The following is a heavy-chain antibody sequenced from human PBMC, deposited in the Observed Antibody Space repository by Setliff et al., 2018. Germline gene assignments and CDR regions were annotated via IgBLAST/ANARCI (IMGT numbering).Heavy chain of an antibody. CDR1: GGSMGSYY. J-gene: IGHJ3*02. D-gene: IGHD1-26*01. CDR2: IYTSGST. Sequence: SETLSLTCTVSGGSMGSYYWTWIRQSAGKGLEWIGYIYTSGSTNYNPSLKSRVTMSVDTSKNQFSLKLSSVTAADTAVYYCARKGISALSGAFDMWGQGTMVTVSS. V-gene: IGHV4-4*07. CDR3: ARKGISALSGAFDM.